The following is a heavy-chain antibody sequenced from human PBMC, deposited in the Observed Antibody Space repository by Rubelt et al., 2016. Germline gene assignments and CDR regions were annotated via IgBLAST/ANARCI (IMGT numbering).Heavy chain of an antibody. D-gene: IGHD3-22*01. Sequence: QVQLVQSGAEVKKPGASVKVSCKASGYTFTSYGISWVRQAPGQGLEWMGWISAYNGNTNYARKLQCRVTMTTDTSTSTAYMELMSLRSDDTAVYYCARVEYYYDSSGYSDYWGQGTLVTVSS. CDR1: GYTFTSYG. CDR2: ISAYNGNT. V-gene: IGHV1-18*01. CDR3: ARVEYYYDSSGYSDY. J-gene: IGHJ4*02.